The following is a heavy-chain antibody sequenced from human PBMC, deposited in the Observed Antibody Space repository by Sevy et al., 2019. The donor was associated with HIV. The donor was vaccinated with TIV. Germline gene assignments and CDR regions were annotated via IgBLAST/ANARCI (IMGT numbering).Heavy chain of an antibody. J-gene: IGHJ6*03. CDR1: GFTFSSYA. Sequence: GGSLRLSCAASGFTFSSYAMHWVRQAPGKGLEWVAVISYDGSNKYYADSVKGRFTISIDNSENTLYLQMNSLKAEDTAVYYCARGHNYYYYMDVWGKGTTVTVSS. V-gene: IGHV3-30-3*01. CDR2: ISYDGSNK. CDR3: ARGHNYYYYMDV.